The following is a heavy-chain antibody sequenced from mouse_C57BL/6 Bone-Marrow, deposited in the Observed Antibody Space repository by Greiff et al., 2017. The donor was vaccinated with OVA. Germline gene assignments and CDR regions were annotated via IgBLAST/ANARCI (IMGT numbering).Heavy chain of an antibody. CDR3: TKDAPTYYSNYDWYFEV. D-gene: IGHD2-5*01. CDR2: ISSGGDYT. V-gene: IGHV5-9-1*02. CDR1: GFTFSSYA. J-gene: IGHJ1*03. Sequence: EVKLVESGEGLVKPGGSLKLSCAASGFTFSSYAMSWVRQTPEKRLEWVGYISSGGDYTYYAATVKGRFTIPSDTARNTLYLQMSSLKSEGTAVYYCTKDAPTYYSNYDWYFEVWGTGTTVTVSS.